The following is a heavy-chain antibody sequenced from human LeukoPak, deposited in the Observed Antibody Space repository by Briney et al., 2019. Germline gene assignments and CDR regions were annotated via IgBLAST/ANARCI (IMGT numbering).Heavy chain of an antibody. V-gene: IGHV4-38-2*02. J-gene: IGHJ4*02. CDR2: FYHSGIT. D-gene: IGHD5-18*01. CDR1: GYSISSGYF. Sequence: PSETLSLTCTVSGYSISSGYFWGWIRQPPGKGLEWIGSFYHSGITYYNPSLKSRVTISVEMSKNQFSLKLSSVTAADTAVYYCARVRRYSYVSYYFDYWGQGTLVTVSS. CDR3: ARVRRYSYVSYYFDY.